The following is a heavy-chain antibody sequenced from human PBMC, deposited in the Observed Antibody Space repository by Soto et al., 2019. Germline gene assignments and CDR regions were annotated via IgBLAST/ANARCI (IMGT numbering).Heavy chain of an antibody. D-gene: IGHD1-7*01. V-gene: IGHV4-31*03. J-gene: IGHJ5*02. CDR2: IYYSGST. Sequence: SETLSLTCTVSDGSISSGNYYWSWIRQHPGKGLEWIGYIYYSGSTYYNPSLKSRVTISVDTSKNQFSLKLSSVTAADTAVYYCARDAYNWNSPGGQWFDPWGQGTLVTVSS. CDR1: DGSISSGNYY. CDR3: ARDAYNWNSPGGQWFDP.